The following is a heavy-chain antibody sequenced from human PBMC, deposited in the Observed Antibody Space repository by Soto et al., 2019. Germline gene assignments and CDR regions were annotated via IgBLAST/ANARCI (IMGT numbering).Heavy chain of an antibody. CDR1: GGSFSGYY. CDR3: ATAAVAYYMDC. CDR2: INHSGST. V-gene: IGHV4-34*01. J-gene: IGHJ6*03. Sequence: SETLSLTCAVYGGSFSGYYWSWIRQPPGKGLEWIGEINHSGSTNYNPSLKSRVTISVDTSKNQFSLKLSSVTAADTAVYYCATAAVAYYMDCWGKRTTVTVSS.